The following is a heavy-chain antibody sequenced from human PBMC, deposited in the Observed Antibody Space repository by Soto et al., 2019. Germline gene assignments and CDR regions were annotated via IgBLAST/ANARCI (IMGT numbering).Heavy chain of an antibody. D-gene: IGHD1-1*01. V-gene: IGHV4-59*01. CDR1: GGSISSYY. CDR3: AHRGAWNHFDY. J-gene: IGHJ4*02. CDR2: IYYSGST. Sequence: PSETLSLTCTVSGGSISSYYWSWIRQPPGKGLEWIGYIYYSGSTNYNPSLKSRVTISVNTSKNQFSLKLTNMDPVDTATYYCAHRGAWNHFDYWGQGTQVTVSS.